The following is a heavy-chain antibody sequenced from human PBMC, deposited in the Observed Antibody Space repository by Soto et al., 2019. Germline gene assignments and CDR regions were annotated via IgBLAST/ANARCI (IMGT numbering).Heavy chain of an antibody. CDR3: ARGPLYYDYGNY. Sequence: PGGYLRLSCAASGFTFSSYWMHWVRQAPGKGLVWVSRINSDGSSTSYADSVKGRFTISRDNAKNTLYLQMNSLRAEDTAVYYCARGPLYYDYGNYWGQGTLVTVSS. J-gene: IGHJ4*02. D-gene: IGHD4-17*01. V-gene: IGHV3-74*01. CDR2: INSDGSST. CDR1: GFTFSSYW.